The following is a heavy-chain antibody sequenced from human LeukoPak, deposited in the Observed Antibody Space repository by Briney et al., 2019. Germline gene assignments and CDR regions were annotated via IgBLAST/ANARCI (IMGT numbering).Heavy chain of an antibody. CDR1: GFTFSSYA. V-gene: IGHV3-23*01. Sequence: GGSLRLSCAASGFTFSSYAMSWGRQAPGKGLEWVSAISGSGGSTYYADSVKGRFTISRDNSKNTLYLQMNSLRAEDTAVYYCAKAGSQWEPSLRSLDYWGQGTLVTVSS. CDR2: ISGSGGST. CDR3: AKAGSQWEPSLRSLDY. D-gene: IGHD1-26*01. J-gene: IGHJ4*02.